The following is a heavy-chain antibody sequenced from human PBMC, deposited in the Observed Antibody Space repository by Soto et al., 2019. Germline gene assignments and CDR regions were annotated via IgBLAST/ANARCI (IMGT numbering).Heavy chain of an antibody. CDR3: ARMRTWLQSFDY. D-gene: IGHD4-4*01. CDR2: IDWADDK. Sequence: SGPTLVNPTHAFTLTCTFSGFSLSTSRMFVSWILQPPGKALEWLALIDWADDKYYTTSLKTRLTISKDTSKNQVVLTMTNMDPVDTATYYCARMRTWLQSFDYWGQGTLVTVSS. V-gene: IGHV2-70*01. CDR1: GFSLSTSRMF. J-gene: IGHJ4*02.